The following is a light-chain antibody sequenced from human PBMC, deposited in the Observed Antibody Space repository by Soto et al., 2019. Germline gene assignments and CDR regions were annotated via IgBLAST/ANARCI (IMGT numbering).Light chain of an antibody. V-gene: IGLV2-14*01. J-gene: IGLJ1*01. CDR1: SSDVGGYNF. CDR2: DVS. CDR3: RSYTSSNTYV. Sequence: LTQPASVSGSPGQSITISCTGTSSDVGGYNFVSWYQQHPGKVPQLMIYDVSNRPSGVSNRFSGSKSGNTASLTISGLQAEDEADYYCRSYTSSNTYVFGTGTKVTV.